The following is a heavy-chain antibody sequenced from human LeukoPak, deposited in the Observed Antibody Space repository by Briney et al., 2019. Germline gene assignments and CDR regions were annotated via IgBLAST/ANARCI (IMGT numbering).Heavy chain of an antibody. V-gene: IGHV1-2*02. CDR3: ARERGDGYAFDI. J-gene: IGHJ4*02. CDR1: GYTFTGYY. D-gene: IGHD5-24*01. Sequence: ASVKVSCKASGYTFTGYYMHWVRQAPGQGLEWMGWINPNSGGTNYAQKFQGRVTMTRDTSISTAYLELSRLRSDDTAVYYCARERGDGYAFDIWGQGTLVTVSS. CDR2: INPNSGGT.